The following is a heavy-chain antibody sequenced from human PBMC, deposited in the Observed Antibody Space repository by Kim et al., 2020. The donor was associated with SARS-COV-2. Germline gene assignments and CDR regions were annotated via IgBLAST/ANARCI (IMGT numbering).Heavy chain of an antibody. D-gene: IGHD1-26*01. Sequence: TESAASVKDRFTISRDDSVNSLYLQMHSLKTEDTAVYYCARRPVGASHFDCWGQGSLVTVSS. CDR3: ARRPVGASHFDC. V-gene: IGHV3-72*01. J-gene: IGHJ4*02. CDR2: T.